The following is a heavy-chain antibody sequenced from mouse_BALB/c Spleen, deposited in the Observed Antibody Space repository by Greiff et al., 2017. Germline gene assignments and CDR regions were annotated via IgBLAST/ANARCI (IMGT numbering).Heavy chain of an antibody. CDR2: IWAGGST. J-gene: IGHJ4*01. CDR1: GFSLTSYG. CDR3: ARDKGSFMDY. V-gene: IGHV2-9*02. D-gene: IGHD1-1*01. Sequence: QVHVKQSGPGLVAPSQSLSITCTVSGFSLTSYGVHWVRQPPGKGLEWLGVIWAGGSTNYNSALMSRLSISKDNSKSQVFLKMNSLQTDDTAMYYCARDKGSFMDYWGQGTSVTVSS.